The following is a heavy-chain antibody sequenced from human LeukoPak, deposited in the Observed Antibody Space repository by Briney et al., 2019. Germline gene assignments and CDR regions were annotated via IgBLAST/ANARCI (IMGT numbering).Heavy chain of an antibody. J-gene: IGHJ4*02. D-gene: IGHD3-10*01. CDR2: IYYSGST. Sequence: SETLSLTCTVSGGSISSYYWSWIRQPPGKGLEWIGYIYYSGSTKYNPSLKSRVTISIDTSKYQFSLNLSSVTAADTAVYYCARGGSYGSGNSWDYWGQGALVTVSS. V-gene: IGHV4-59*01. CDR3: ARGGSYGSGNSWDY. CDR1: GGSISSYY.